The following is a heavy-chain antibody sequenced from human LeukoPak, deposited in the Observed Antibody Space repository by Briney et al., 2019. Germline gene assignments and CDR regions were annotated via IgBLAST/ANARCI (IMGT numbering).Heavy chain of an antibody. Sequence: SETLSLTCTVSGGSISSYYWSWIRQPPGKWLEWIGYIYSSGSTNYNPSLESRVTMSVDTSKKQFSLKLSSVTPADTAVYYCAGNPNYYDSRGYYSDYWGQGTLVTVSS. CDR2: IYSSGST. V-gene: IGHV4-59*01. CDR1: GGSISSYY. J-gene: IGHJ4*02. CDR3: AGNPNYYDSRGYYSDY. D-gene: IGHD3-22*01.